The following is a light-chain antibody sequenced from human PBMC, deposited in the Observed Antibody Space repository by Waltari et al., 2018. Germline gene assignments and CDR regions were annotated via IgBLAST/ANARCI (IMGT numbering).Light chain of an antibody. J-gene: IGLJ3*02. V-gene: IGLV1-44*01. Sequence: QSVLTQPPPASGTPGQRITIPSSRRTSNLGSNTVNWYQQLPGTAPKLLIYSNDHRPSGVPDRFSGSKSGTSASLAISGLQSEDEADYYCAAWDDSLIGWVFGGGTKLTVL. CDR2: SND. CDR3: AAWDDSLIGWV. CDR1: TSNLGSNT.